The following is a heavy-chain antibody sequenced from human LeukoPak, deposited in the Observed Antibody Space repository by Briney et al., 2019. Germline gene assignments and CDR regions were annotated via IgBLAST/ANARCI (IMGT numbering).Heavy chain of an antibody. J-gene: IGHJ3*02. D-gene: IGHD6-19*01. CDR3: ARPYSSGWYRGAFDI. CDR1: GYSFTSYW. V-gene: IGHV5-51*01. CDR2: IYPGDSDT. Sequence: GESLKISCKGSGYSFTSYWIGWVRQMPGKGLEWMGIIYPGDSDTRYSPSFQGQVTISADKSISTAYLQWSSLKASDTAMYYCARPYSSGWYRGAFDIWGQGTMVTVSS.